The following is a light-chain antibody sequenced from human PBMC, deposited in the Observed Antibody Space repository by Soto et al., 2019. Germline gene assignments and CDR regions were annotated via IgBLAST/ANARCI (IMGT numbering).Light chain of an antibody. Sequence: VLTQSPATLSLSPGKRPTLPCGASESLDFHLAWYQQKPGQAPRLLIYDASNRATGIPARFSGSGSGTDFTLTISSLEPEDFAVYYCQQRSNWPPITFGQGTRLEI. CDR2: DAS. V-gene: IGKV3-11*01. CDR1: ESLDFH. CDR3: QQRSNWPPIT. J-gene: IGKJ5*01.